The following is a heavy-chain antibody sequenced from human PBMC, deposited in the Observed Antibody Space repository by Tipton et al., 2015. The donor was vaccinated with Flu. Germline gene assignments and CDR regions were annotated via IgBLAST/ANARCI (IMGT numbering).Heavy chain of an antibody. J-gene: IGHJ4*02. D-gene: IGHD3-16*01. Sequence: GSLRLSCAASGFTLDDYGMSWVRQAPGKGLEWVSGINWNGGTTGYADSVKGRFIISRDNAKNSLSLQMNSLRAEDTALYFCARDRTRLASPLDYWGQGTPVTASS. V-gene: IGHV3-20*04. CDR1: GFTLDDYG. CDR3: ARDRTRLASPLDY. CDR2: INWNGGTT.